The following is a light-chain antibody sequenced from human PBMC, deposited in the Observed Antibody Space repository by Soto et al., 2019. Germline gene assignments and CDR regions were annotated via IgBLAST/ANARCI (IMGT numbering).Light chain of an antibody. CDR1: QGISNY. CDR2: AAS. Sequence: DIQRTQSPSSLSASVGDRVTITCRARQGISNYLAWYQQKPGKVPKLLIYAASTLQSGVPSRFSGSGSGTDFTLTISSLQPEDFATYYCQQSYSTPRTFGQGTKVDIK. CDR3: QQSYSTPRT. J-gene: IGKJ1*01. V-gene: IGKV1-27*01.